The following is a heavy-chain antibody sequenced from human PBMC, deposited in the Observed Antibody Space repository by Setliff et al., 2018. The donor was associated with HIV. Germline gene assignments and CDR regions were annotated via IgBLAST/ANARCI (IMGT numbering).Heavy chain of an antibody. V-gene: IGHV4-38-2*02. D-gene: IGHD3-10*01. CDR1: GYASSSGYY. Sequence: SETLSLTCTVSGYASSSGYYWGWIRQSQGKGLDWIGSIYHTGSTYYNPSLKSRVTISVDTSKNQFSLTLTSVTATDTAVYYCARAGYYGSGSYYRLDYWGQGTLVTVSS. CDR3: ARAGYYGSGSYYRLDY. CDR2: IYHTGST. J-gene: IGHJ4*02.